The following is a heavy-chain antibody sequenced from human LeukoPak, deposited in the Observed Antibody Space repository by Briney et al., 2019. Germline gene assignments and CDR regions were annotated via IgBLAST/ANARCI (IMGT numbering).Heavy chain of an antibody. D-gene: IGHD1-20*01. CDR3: ARGHRRYNWNDVGDAFDI. Sequence: SETLSLTCAVYGGSFSGYYWSWIRQPPGKALEWIGEINHSGSTNYNPSLKSRVTISVDTSKNQFSLKLSSVTAADTAVYYCARGHRRYNWNDVGDAFDIWGQGTMVTVSS. J-gene: IGHJ3*02. CDR2: INHSGST. V-gene: IGHV4-34*01. CDR1: GGSFSGYY.